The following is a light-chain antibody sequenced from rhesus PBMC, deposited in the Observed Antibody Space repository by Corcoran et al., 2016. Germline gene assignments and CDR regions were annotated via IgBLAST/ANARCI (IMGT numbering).Light chain of an antibody. J-gene: IGKJ3*01. Sequence: DIVMTQTPLSLPVTPGEPASISCRSSQSLLHSNGNTYLYWYLQKPGQPPRLLIYRVSNRFSGVPDRFSGSGSGTDFTLKISRVEAEDVGVYYCMQALQNPFTFGPGTKLGIK. V-gene: IGKV2-73*01. CDR2: RVS. CDR3: MQALQNPFT. CDR1: QSLLHSNGNTY.